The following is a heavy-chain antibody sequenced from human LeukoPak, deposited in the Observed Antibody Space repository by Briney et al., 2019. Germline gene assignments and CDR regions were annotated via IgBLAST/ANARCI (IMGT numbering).Heavy chain of an antibody. Sequence: SETLSLTCSVSGGSISGYYWSWIRQPPGKGLEWIGYIYDSGSTSYNPSLEGRVTMSVDTSKNQFSLKLRSVTAADTAVYYCTRDTLNTGRAYRYTPIHFDSWGQGTLVTVSS. CDR2: IYDSGST. D-gene: IGHD3-16*02. V-gene: IGHV4-59*12. CDR3: TRDTLNTGRAYRYTPIHFDS. CDR1: GGSISGYY. J-gene: IGHJ4*02.